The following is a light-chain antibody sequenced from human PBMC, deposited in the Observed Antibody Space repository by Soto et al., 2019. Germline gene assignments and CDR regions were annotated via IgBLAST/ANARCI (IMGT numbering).Light chain of an antibody. J-gene: IGKJ4*01. V-gene: IGKV3-20*01. CDR3: LQYDSSPPT. CDR2: GAS. CDR1: QSVSSSY. Sequence: EIVLTQSPGTLSLSPGERATLSCRASQSVSSSYLDWYQQKPGQAPRLLIYGASSRATGIPDRFSGCGSGTDFTLTISRLEPDVCAVYCFLQYDSSPPTFGGGTKVEIK.